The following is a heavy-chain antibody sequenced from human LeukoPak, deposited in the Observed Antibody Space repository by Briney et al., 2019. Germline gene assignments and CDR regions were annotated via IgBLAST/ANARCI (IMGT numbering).Heavy chain of an antibody. CDR3: ARGDSSGYPQD. J-gene: IGHJ4*02. D-gene: IGHD3-22*01. CDR2: IYYSGST. CDR1: GGSISSGGYY. Sequence: SETLSLTCTVSGGSISSGGYYWSWIRQHPGKGLEWIGYIYYSGSTYYNPSLKSRVTISVGTSKNQFSLKLSSVTAADTAVYYCARGDSSGYPQDWGQGTLVTVSS. V-gene: IGHV4-31*03.